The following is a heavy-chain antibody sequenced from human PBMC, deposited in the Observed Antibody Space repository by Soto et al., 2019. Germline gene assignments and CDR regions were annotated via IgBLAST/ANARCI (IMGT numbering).Heavy chain of an antibody. Sequence: NPSETLSLTCTVSGGSISSSSYYWGWIRQPPGKGLEWIGSIYYSGSTYYNPSLKSRVTISVDTSKNQFSLKLSSVTAADTAVYYCARHRGTRFGELTPRWFDPWGQGTLVTVSS. CDR1: GGSISSSSYY. CDR3: ARHRGTRFGELTPRWFDP. V-gene: IGHV4-39*01. D-gene: IGHD3-10*01. J-gene: IGHJ5*02. CDR2: IYYSGST.